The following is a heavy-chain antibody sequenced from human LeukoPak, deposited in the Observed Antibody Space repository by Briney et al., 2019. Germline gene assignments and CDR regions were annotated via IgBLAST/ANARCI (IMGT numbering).Heavy chain of an antibody. CDR3: ASAGYSSGWYGWFDP. CDR1: GGSISSYY. D-gene: IGHD6-19*01. Sequence: SETLSLTCTVSGGSISSYYWSWIRQPPGKGLEWLGYIYYSGSTNYNPSLKSRVTISVDTSKNQFSLKLSSVTAADTAVYYCASAGYSSGWYGWFDPWGQGTLVTVSS. CDR2: IYYSGST. V-gene: IGHV4-59*01. J-gene: IGHJ5*02.